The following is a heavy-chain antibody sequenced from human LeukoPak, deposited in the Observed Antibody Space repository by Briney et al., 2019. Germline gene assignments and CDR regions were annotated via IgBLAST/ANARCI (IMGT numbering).Heavy chain of an antibody. CDR2: FYYSGST. CDR1: GGSISSSSYY. D-gene: IGHD4-17*01. Sequence: SETLSLTCTVSGGSISSSSYYWGWIRQPPGEGLEWIGSFYYSGSTYYNPSLKSRVTISVDTPKNHFSLKLNSVTAADTAVYYCASSVYGDFDYWGRGTLVTVSS. J-gene: IGHJ4*02. CDR3: ASSVYGDFDY. V-gene: IGHV4-39*02.